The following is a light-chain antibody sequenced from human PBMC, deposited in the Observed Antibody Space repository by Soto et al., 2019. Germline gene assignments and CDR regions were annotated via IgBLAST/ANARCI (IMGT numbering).Light chain of an antibody. CDR1: QSVTSDY. J-gene: IGKJ1*01. Sequence: EVVVTQSPGTLSLSPGERATLSCRASQSVTSDYLAWYQQKPGQSPRLLMSGASRRATGVPDRFSGSGSGTDFTLTISRLEPEDFAVYYCQHYGSSPWTFGQGTKVDIK. CDR2: GAS. V-gene: IGKV3-20*01. CDR3: QHYGSSPWT.